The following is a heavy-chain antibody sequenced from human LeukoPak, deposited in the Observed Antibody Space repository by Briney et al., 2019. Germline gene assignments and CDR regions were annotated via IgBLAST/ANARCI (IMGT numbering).Heavy chain of an antibody. CDR1: GGSFSGYY. CDR2: INHSGST. CDR3: ARGLIGSSWYEARLDY. V-gene: IGHV4-34*01. D-gene: IGHD6-13*01. J-gene: IGHJ4*02. Sequence: SETLSLTCAVSGGSFSGYYWSWIRQPPGKGLEWIGEINHSGSTNYNPSLKSRVTISVDTSKNQFSLKLSSVTAADTAVYYCARGLIGSSWYEARLDYWGQGTLVTVSS.